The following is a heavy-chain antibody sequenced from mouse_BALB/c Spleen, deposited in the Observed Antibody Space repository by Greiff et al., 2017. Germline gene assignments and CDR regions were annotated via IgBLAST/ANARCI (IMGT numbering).Heavy chain of an antibody. V-gene: IGHV1-62-2*01. J-gene: IGHJ3*01. D-gene: IGHD1-1*01. Sequence: QVQLQPSGAELVKPGASVKLSCQASGYTFTEYIIHWVDQRPGQGLGWIGWFYPGSGRIKYNEKFKDKGTLTADKSTSTVYMETSRLTAEDPAVYLFARHEEVGSPFAYWAQATLVTVSA. CDR1: GYTFTEYI. CDR3: ARHEEVGSPFAY. CDR2: FYPGSGRI.